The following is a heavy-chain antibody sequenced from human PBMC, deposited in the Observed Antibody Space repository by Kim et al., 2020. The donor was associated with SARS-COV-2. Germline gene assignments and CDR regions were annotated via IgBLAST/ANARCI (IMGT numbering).Heavy chain of an antibody. CDR3: ARVTRDYGSGSYRDPLGKFDF. D-gene: IGHD3-10*01. CDR2: IIPIFGTA. J-gene: IGHJ4*02. V-gene: IGHV1-69*13. CDR1: GGTFSSYA. Sequence: SVKVSCKASGGTFSSYAISWVRQAPGQGLEWMGGIIPIFGTANYAQKFQGRVTITADESTSTAYMELSSLRSEDTAVYYCARVTRDYGSGSYRDPLGKFDFWGQGTLVTVSS.